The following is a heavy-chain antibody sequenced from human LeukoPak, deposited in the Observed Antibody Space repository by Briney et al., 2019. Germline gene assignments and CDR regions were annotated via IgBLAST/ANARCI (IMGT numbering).Heavy chain of an antibody. J-gene: IGHJ4*02. CDR1: GFTFSRYW. Sequence: GGSLRLSCVASGFTFSRYWMHWVRQAPGKGLVWVSRINSDGRSTNYADSVKGRFSISRDNSKNTLYLQMNSLRAEDTAVYYCAKDGGSSSGWYSDYWGQGTLVTVSS. CDR3: AKDGGSSSGWYSDY. D-gene: IGHD6-19*01. CDR2: INSDGRST. V-gene: IGHV3-74*01.